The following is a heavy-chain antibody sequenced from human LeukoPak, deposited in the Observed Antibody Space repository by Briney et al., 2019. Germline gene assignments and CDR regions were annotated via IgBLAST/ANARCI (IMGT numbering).Heavy chain of an antibody. CDR2: VFYTGST. D-gene: IGHD3-10*01. Sequence: SETLSLTCSVSGGSICDYSWSWIRQPPGKGLEWIGYVFYTGSTNFDPSLKSRVTMSTNTSKNQFSLKLTSVTAADTAVYYCASHFGSGFDSWGQGTLVTVSS. J-gene: IGHJ4*02. CDR3: ASHFGSGFDS. V-gene: IGHV4-59*01. CDR1: GGSICDYS.